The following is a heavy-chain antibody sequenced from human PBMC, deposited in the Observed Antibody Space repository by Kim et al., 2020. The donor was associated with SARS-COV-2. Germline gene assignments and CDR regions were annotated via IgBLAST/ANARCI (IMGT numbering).Heavy chain of an antibody. CDR2: IYYSGST. CDR3: ARGYSSGGNPWFY. J-gene: IGHJ4*02. Sequence: SETLSLTCTVSGGSISSSSYYWGWIRQPPGKGLEWIGSIYYSGSTYYNPSLKSRVTISVDTSKNQFSLKLSSVTAADTAVYYCARGYSSGGNPWFYWGQGTLVTVSS. D-gene: IGHD6-19*01. CDR1: GGSISSSSYY. V-gene: IGHV4-39*01.